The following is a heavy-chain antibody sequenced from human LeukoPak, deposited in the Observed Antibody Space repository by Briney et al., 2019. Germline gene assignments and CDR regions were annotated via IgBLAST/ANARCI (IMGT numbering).Heavy chain of an antibody. CDR2: IRSKAYGGTP. CDR1: GFTFGDYA. Sequence: GGSLRLSCTASGFTFGDYAMNWIRQAPGKGLEGVGFIRSKAYGGTPEYAASVKGRFSISRDDSKSIAYLQMNSLKTEDTAVYYCSRSGGGYDYVDYWGQGTLVTVS. D-gene: IGHD5-12*01. CDR3: SRSGGGYDYVDY. J-gene: IGHJ4*02. V-gene: IGHV3-49*03.